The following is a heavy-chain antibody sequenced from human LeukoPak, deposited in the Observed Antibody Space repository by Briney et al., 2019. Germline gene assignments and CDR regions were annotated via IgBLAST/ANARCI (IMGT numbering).Heavy chain of an antibody. V-gene: IGHV3-33*01. CDR2: IWYDGSNK. CDR3: ARDPLRSYYFDY. CDR1: GFTFSSYG. Sequence: PGGSLRLSCAASGFTFSSYGMHWVRQAPGKGLEWVAVIWYDGSNKNYADSVKGRFTISRDNSKNTLYLQMNSLRAEDTAVYYCARDPLRSYYFDYWGQGTLVTVSS. J-gene: IGHJ4*02.